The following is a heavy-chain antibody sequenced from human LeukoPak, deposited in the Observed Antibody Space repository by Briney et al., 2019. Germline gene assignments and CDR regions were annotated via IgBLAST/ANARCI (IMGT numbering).Heavy chain of an antibody. CDR3: ARAQHDYSSRGRVYYFDY. Sequence: SSVKVSCKASGGTFSSYAISWVRQAPGQGLEWMGGIIPIFGTANYAQKFQGRVTITTDEPTSTAYMELSSLRSEDTAVYYCARAQHDYSSRGRVYYFDYWGQGTLVTVSS. V-gene: IGHV1-69*05. CDR2: IIPIFGTA. J-gene: IGHJ4*02. CDR1: GGTFSSYA. D-gene: IGHD4/OR15-4a*01.